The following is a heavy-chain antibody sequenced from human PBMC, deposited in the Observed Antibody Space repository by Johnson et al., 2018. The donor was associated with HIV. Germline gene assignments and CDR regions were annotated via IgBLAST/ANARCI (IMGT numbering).Heavy chain of an antibody. V-gene: IGHV3-30-3*01. CDR3: ARGKSVAARIGAFDI. CDR1: GFTFSNVW. CDR2: ISYDGSNK. Sequence: VQLVESGGGLVKPGGSLKISCAASGFTFSNVWMHWVRQAPGKGLEWVAVISYDGSNKYYADSVKDRFTISRDNSKNTLCLQMNSLRPEDTAVFYCARGKSVAARIGAFDIWGQGTMVTVSS. J-gene: IGHJ3*02. D-gene: IGHD6-6*01.